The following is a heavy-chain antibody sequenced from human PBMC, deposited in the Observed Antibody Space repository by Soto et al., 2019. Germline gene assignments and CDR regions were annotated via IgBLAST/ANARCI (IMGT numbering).Heavy chain of an antibody. J-gene: IGHJ6*02. CDR3: AKANSLTPSSRGTRSGMDV. Sequence: ASVKVSCKASGYAFTGDHMHCLRQTTRQGLEWMGIINPSGGSTSYADSVKGRFTISRDNSKNTLSLQMNSLRVEDTAVYYCAKANSLTPSSRGTRSGMDVWGQGTTVTVSS. CDR2: INPSGGST. CDR1: GYAFTGDH. D-gene: IGHD1-1*01. V-gene: IGHV1-46*04.